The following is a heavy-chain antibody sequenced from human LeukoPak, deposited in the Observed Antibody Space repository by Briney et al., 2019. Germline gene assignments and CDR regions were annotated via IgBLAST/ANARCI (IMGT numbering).Heavy chain of an antibody. CDR1: GFTLSNYW. CDR3: ARNRGVDY. D-gene: IGHD2/OR15-2a*01. CDR2: IKQDGSEK. J-gene: IGHJ4*01. Sequence: PGGSLRLSCAASGFTLSNYWMNWVRQAPGKGLEWVANIKQDGSEKYYVDSVKGRFTISKDNAKNSVYLQMNSLRAEDTAVYYCARNRGVDYWGQGTLVTVSS. V-gene: IGHV3-7*05.